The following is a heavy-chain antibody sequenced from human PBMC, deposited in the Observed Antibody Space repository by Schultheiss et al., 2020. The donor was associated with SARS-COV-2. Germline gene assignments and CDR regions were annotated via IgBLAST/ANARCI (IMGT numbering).Heavy chain of an antibody. V-gene: IGHV4-61*02. CDR2: IYTSGST. CDR3: ARGSPLGIGEAFDI. Sequence: SETLSLTCTVSGGSISSGSYYWSWIRQPAGKGLEWIGRIYTSGSTNYNPSLKSRVTISVDTSKNQFSLKLSSVTAADTAVYYCARGSPLGIGEAFDIWGQGRMVTVAS. J-gene: IGHJ3*02. CDR1: GGSISSGSYY. D-gene: IGHD7-27*01.